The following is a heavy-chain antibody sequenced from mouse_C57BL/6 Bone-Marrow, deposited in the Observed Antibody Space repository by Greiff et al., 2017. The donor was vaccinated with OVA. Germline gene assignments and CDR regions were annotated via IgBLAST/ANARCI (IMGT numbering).Heavy chain of an antibody. D-gene: IGHD3-2*02. CDR3: ARGLGVPFDY. Sequence: EVQRVESGGGLVKPGGSLKLSCAASGFTFSDYGMHWVRQAPEKGLEWVAYISSGSSTLYYADTVKGRFTISRDNAKNTLFLQMTSLRSEDTAMYYCARGLGVPFDYWGQGTTLTVSS. V-gene: IGHV5-17*01. CDR1: GFTFSDYG. CDR2: ISSGSSTL. J-gene: IGHJ2*01.